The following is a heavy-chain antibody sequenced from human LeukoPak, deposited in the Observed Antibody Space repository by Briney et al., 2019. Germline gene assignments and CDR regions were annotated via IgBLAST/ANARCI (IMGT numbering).Heavy chain of an antibody. D-gene: IGHD6-13*01. CDR3: AKEAVAAAGPFDY. CDR1: GFTFSSYG. J-gene: IGHJ4*02. Sequence: GGSLRLSCAASGFTFSSYGMHWVRQAPGKGLEWVAVISYDGSNKYYADSVKGRFTISRDNSKNTLYLQMNSLRAEDTAIYYCAKEAVAAAGPFDYWGQGTLVTVSS. V-gene: IGHV3-30*18. CDR2: ISYDGSNK.